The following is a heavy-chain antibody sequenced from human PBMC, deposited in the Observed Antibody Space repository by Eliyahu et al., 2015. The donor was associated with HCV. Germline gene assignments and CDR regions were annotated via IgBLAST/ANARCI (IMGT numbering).Heavy chain of an antibody. CDR2: ISWSDDAI. CDR1: GFPFENYX. D-gene: IGHD6-19*01. CDR3: AKDINSGRDGLGWYGALDS. V-gene: IGHV3-9*01. J-gene: IGHJ4*02. Sequence: EVRLVESGGGLVQPGRSLRLSCVGSGFPFENYXMHWVRQVPGKGLGWVASISWSDDAIGYADSVKXRFTVSRDNAKNSLYLQMNSLRGDDTAFYYCAKDINSGRDGLGWYGALDSWGQGTLVTVSS.